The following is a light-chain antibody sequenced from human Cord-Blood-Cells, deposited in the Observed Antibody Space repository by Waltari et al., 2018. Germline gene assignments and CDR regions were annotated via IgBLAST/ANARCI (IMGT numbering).Light chain of an antibody. Sequence: QSALTQPASVSGSPGQSITISCTGTSSDVGGYQYVSCYQQHPGQAPKLMIYDVSNRPSGVSNRFSGSKSGNTASLTISGLQAEDEADYYCSSYTSSSTWVFGGGTKLTVL. V-gene: IGLV2-14*01. CDR1: SSDVGGYQY. CDR3: SSYTSSSTWV. CDR2: DVS. J-gene: IGLJ3*02.